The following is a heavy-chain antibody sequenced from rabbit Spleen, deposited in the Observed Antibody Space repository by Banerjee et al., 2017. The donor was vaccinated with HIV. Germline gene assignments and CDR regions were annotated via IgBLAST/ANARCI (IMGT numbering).Heavy chain of an antibody. CDR2: IYAGSSGST. CDR1: GLDFSSSYW. D-gene: IGHD4-2*01. CDR3: ARGVYNGGSPDYFDL. V-gene: IGHV1S45*01. Sequence: QEQLEESGGGLVQPEGSLTLTCKASGLDFSSSYWICWVRQAPGKGLEWIACIYAGSSGSTYYASWAKGRFTISKTSSTTVTLQMTSLTAADTATYFCARGVYNGGSPDYFDLWGQGTLVTVS. J-gene: IGHJ4*01.